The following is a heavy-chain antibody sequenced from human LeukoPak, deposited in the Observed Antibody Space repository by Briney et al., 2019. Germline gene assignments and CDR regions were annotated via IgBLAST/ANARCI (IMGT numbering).Heavy chain of an antibody. V-gene: IGHV4-39*01. Sequence: SETLSLTCTVSGGSISSSSYYWGWIRQPPGKGLEWIGSIYYSGSTYYNPSLKSRVTISVDTSKTQFSLKLSSVTAADTAVYYCARRGYSSGPAGDWGQGTLVTVSS. CDR3: ARRGYSSGPAGD. J-gene: IGHJ4*02. D-gene: IGHD6-19*01. CDR1: GGSISSSSYY. CDR2: IYYSGST.